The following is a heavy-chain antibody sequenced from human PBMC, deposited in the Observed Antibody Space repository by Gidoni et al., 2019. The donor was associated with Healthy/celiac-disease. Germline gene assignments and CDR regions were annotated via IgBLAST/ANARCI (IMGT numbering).Heavy chain of an antibody. CDR2: IYYSGST. Sequence: QVQLQESGPGLVKPSETLSLTCTVSGGSISSYYWSWIRQPPGKGLEWIGYIYYSGSTNYNPSLKSRVTISVDTSKNQFSLKLSSVTAADTAVYYCVGKRYDSSGYRDYWGQGTLVTVSS. V-gene: IGHV4-59*08. CDR3: VGKRYDSSGYRDY. D-gene: IGHD3-22*01. CDR1: GGSISSYY. J-gene: IGHJ4*02.